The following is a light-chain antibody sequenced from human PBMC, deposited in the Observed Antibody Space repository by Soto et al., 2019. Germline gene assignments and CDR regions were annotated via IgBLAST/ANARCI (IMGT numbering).Light chain of an antibody. Sequence: EIGLTQSPGTLSLSPGERATLSCRASQSVSSSYLAWYQQKPGQAPRPLIYGASSRAIGIPDRFSGSGSGTDFTLTISTLEPEDFAVYYCQQYGSSPWTFGQGTKVEVK. CDR1: QSVSSSY. J-gene: IGKJ1*01. CDR2: GAS. CDR3: QQYGSSPWT. V-gene: IGKV3-20*01.